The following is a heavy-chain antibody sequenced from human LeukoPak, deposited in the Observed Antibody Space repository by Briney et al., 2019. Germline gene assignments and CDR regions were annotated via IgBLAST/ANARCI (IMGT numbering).Heavy chain of an antibody. Sequence: PGGSLRLSCAASGFTFSTYWMSWVRQAPGEGLEWVANIQQDGSGKYYVDSVKGRFTISRDNAKNSLYLQMNSLRAEDTAVYYCARDMDRYSGSFDYWGQGTLVTVSS. CDR1: GFTFSTYW. CDR2: IQQDGSGK. V-gene: IGHV3-7*01. J-gene: IGHJ4*02. D-gene: IGHD1-26*01. CDR3: ARDMDRYSGSFDY.